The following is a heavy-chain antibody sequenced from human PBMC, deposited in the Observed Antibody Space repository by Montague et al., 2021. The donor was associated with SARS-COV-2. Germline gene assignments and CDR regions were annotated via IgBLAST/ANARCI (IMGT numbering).Heavy chain of an antibody. Sequence: SLRLSCAASGFTVSSNYMSWVRQAPGKGLEWVSVIYSGGSTYYAXSVKGRFTISRDNSKNTLYLQMNSLGAEDTAVYYCARDQRRYGSGSYYGPHYYYYGMDVWGQGTTVTVSS. CDR2: IYSGGST. J-gene: IGHJ6*02. V-gene: IGHV3-66*02. D-gene: IGHD3-10*01. CDR3: ARDQRRYGSGSYYGPHYYYYGMDV. CDR1: GFTVSSNY.